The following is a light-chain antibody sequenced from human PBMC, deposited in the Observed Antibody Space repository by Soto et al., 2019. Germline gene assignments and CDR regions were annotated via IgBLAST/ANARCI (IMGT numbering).Light chain of an antibody. J-gene: IGKJ3*01. CDR1: QSVSSN. V-gene: IGKV3-15*01. CDR2: GAS. Sequence: EIVMTQSPATLSVSPGERATLSCRASQSVSSNLAWYQQKPGQAPRLLIYGASTRATGIPARFSGSGSGTEFTLTISSLQSGDFAVYYCLQYNNWPFTFGPGTKVDIK. CDR3: LQYNNWPFT.